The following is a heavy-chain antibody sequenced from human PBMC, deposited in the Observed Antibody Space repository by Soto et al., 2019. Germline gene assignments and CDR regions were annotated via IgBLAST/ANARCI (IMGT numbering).Heavy chain of an antibody. J-gene: IGHJ4*02. D-gene: IGHD3-16*01. CDR3: ARDFGGY. V-gene: IGHV3-7*01. CDR2: IKEDGSEK. Sequence: EVQLVESGGGVVQPGGSLRLSCVTSGFIFGNSWMNWVRQAPGKGLEWVGNIKEDGSEKYYVGSVKGRFTISIDNAKNSLYLQMDTLRAEDTAVYYCARDFGGYWGQGTLVTVSS. CDR1: GFIFGNSW.